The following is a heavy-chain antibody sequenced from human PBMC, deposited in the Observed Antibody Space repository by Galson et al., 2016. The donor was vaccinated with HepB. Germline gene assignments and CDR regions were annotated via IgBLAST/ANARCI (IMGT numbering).Heavy chain of an antibody. D-gene: IGHD5-24*01. V-gene: IGHV3-23*01. CDR2: ITGRGTIT. CDR3: AKVAEVGTIVDGLQI. Sequence: SLRLSCAASGFTFSAYGMHWVRQAPGKGLEWVSAITGRGTITYYADSVRGRFTVSRDNSRNTLYLQMSSLSDEDTAVYYCAKVAEVGTIVDGLQIRGQGTAVTVSS. J-gene: IGHJ3*02. CDR1: GFTFSAYG.